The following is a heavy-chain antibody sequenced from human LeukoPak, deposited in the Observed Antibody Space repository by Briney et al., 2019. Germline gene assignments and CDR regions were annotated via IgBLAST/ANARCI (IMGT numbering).Heavy chain of an antibody. V-gene: IGHV3-11*01. J-gene: IGHJ3*02. D-gene: IGHD6-13*01. Sequence: GGSLRLSCAASGFTFSDYYMSWIRQAPVKGLEWVSYISSSGSTIYYADSVKGRFTISRDNAKNSLYLQMDSLRAEDTAVYYCARHSLYSRSWYNAFDIWGQGTMVTVSS. CDR1: GFTFSDYY. CDR3: ARHSLYSRSWYNAFDI. CDR2: ISSSGSTI.